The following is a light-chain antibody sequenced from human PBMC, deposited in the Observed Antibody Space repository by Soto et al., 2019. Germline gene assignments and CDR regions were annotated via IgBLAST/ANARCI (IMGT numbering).Light chain of an antibody. CDR1: SSDVGGNKY. V-gene: IGLV2-14*01. CDR2: DVS. Sequence: QSALTQPASVSGSPGQSITISCTGSSSDVGGNKYVSWYQQYPGKAPKLMICDVSNRPSGVSNRFSGSKSGNTASLPISGLQAEDEADYYCSAFTGTTYVFGTGTKLTVL. J-gene: IGLJ1*01. CDR3: SAFTGTTYV.